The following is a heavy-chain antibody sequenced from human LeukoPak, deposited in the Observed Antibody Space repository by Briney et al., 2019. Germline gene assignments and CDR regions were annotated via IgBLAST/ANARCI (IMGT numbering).Heavy chain of an antibody. CDR1: GFTFSDYY. J-gene: IGHJ4*02. CDR2: INGRDYTV. CDR3: ARGGYYGSGTTDY. Sequence: PGGSLRLSCAASGFTFSDYYMSWIRQAPGKGLEWIAYINGRDYTVSYSDSVKGRFTISRDNANDSLFLQMNSVRAEDTAVYYCARGGYYGSGTTDYWGQGTLVTVSS. D-gene: IGHD3-10*01. V-gene: IGHV3-11*04.